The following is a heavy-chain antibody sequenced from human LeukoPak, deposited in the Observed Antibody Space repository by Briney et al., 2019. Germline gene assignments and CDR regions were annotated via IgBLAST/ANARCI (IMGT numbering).Heavy chain of an antibody. CDR2: INWNGGST. V-gene: IGHV3-20*04. D-gene: IGHD3-9*01. Sequence: PGGSLRLSCAASGFTFDDYGMSWVRQAPGKGLEWVSGINWNGGSTGYADSVKGRFTISRDNAKNSLYLQMNSLRAEDTALYYCAKDILRYFDWSFDYWGQGTLVTVSS. J-gene: IGHJ4*02. CDR1: GFTFDDYG. CDR3: AKDILRYFDWSFDY.